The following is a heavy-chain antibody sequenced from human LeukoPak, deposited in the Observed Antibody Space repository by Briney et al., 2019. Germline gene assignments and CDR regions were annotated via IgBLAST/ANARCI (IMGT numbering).Heavy chain of an antibody. CDR1: GFTFSTYW. Sequence: PRGSLRLSCAAPGFTFSTYWMYWVCQAPGKGLVGVSHIKTGGSSTTYADSVKGRFTISRDNAKNTLYLQMNSLRAEDTAVHYCARDRGYTQDYWGQGTLVTVSS. J-gene: IGHJ4*02. CDR2: IKTGGSST. CDR3: ARDRGYTQDY. V-gene: IGHV3-74*01. D-gene: IGHD5-12*01.